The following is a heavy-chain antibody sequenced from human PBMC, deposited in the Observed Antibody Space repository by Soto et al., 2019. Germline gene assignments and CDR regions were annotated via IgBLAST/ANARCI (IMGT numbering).Heavy chain of an antibody. CDR3: AKGSLLRGYSYGY. CDR2: ISGSGGST. D-gene: IGHD5-18*01. J-gene: IGHJ4*02. V-gene: IGHV3-23*01. CDR1: GFTFSSYA. Sequence: SGGSLRLSCAASGFTFSSYAMSWVRQAPGKGLEWVSAISGSGGSTYYADSVKGRFTISRDNSKNTLYLQMNSLRAEDTAVYYCAKGSLLRGYSYGYWGQGTLVTVSS.